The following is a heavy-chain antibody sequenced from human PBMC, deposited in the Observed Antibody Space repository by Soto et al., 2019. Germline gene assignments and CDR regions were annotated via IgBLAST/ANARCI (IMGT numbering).Heavy chain of an antibody. CDR2: IGTTGDT. CDR3: ARAIGPTLFDY. J-gene: IGHJ4*02. Sequence: YGRRCVRQGTGKGLEWVSAIGTTGDTYYAGSVKGRFTISRENAKNSLYLQMNSLRAGDTAIYFCARAIGPTLFDYWGQGSRAPVSS. D-gene: IGHD3-22*01. V-gene: IGHV3-13*04. CDR1: YG.